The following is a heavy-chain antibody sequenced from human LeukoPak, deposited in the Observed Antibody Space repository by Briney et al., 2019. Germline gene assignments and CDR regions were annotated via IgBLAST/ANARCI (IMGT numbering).Heavy chain of an antibody. J-gene: IGHJ6*03. Sequence: ASVKVSCKASGYTFTSYYIHWVRQSPGEGLEWMGIINPSGGSTSYAQKFQGRVTMTRDMSTSTVYMELSSLRSEDTAVYYCARVAAEVVGVPGAIGFGWLRRDYYYMDVWGKGTTVTVSS. CDR2: INPSGGST. CDR3: ARVAAEVVGVPGAIGFGWLRRDYYYMDV. D-gene: IGHD2-2*02. V-gene: IGHV1-46*01. CDR1: GYTFTSYY.